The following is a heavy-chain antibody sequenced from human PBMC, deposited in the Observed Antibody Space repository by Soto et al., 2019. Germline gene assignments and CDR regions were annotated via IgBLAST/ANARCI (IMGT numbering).Heavy chain of an antibody. CDR1: GGSISSYY. CDR3: ARGGGRDYDILTGYPSLTTGSGWFDP. CDR2: IYYSGST. D-gene: IGHD3-9*01. V-gene: IGHV4-59*01. Sequence: SETLSLTCTVSGGSISSYYWSWIRQPPGKGLEWIGYIYYSGSTNYNPSLKSRVTISVDTSKNQFSLKLSSVTAADTAVDYCARGGGRDYDILTGYPSLTTGSGWFDPWGQGTLVTVSS. J-gene: IGHJ5*02.